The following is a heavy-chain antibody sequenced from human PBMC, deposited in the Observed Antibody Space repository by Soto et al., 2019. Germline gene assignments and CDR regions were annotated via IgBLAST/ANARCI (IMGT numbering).Heavy chain of an antibody. D-gene: IGHD3-9*01. J-gene: IGHJ6*02. CDR3: ARDDIESYYYYYGMDV. CDR2: INAGNGNT. V-gene: IGHV1-3*01. CDR1: GYTFTSYG. Sequence: ASVKVSCKASGYTFTSYGISWVRQAPGQGLEWMGWINAGNGNTKYSQKFQGRVTITRDTSASTAYMELSSLRSEDTAVYYCARDDIESYYYYYGMDVWGQGTTVTVSS.